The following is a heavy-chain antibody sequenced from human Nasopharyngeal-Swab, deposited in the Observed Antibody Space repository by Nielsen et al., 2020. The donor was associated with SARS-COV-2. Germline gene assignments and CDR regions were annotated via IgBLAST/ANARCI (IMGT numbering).Heavy chain of an antibody. CDR1: GFTFSHYA. Sequence: AGSLRLSCAASGFTFSHYAMHWVRQAPGKGLEWVAVILYDGSDRHYAAPVQDRFTSSRDNSKNTLYLQMNSLRAEDTAVYYCARADRGGSYFSEYYYYMDVWGKGTTVTVSS. CDR2: ILYDGSDR. J-gene: IGHJ6*03. D-gene: IGHD1-26*01. V-gene: IGHV3-30*03. CDR3: ARADRGGSYFSEYYYYMDV.